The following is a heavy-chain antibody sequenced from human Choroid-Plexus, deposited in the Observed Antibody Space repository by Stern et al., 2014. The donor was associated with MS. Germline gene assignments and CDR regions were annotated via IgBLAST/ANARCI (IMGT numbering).Heavy chain of an antibody. D-gene: IGHD2/OR15-2a*01. V-gene: IGHV3-30*18. CDR2: VSYDGSNK. CDR1: GFTLGSCA. J-gene: IGHJ5*02. Sequence: VQLVESGGGVVQPGRPLRLSCVASGFTLGSCAMPWVRQAPGKGLAWAAGVSYDGSNKYYADSGKGRFTISRDNSQNTLYMQMSSLRPEDTAVYYCAKDRQYLTYFFDHWGQGSLVTVSS. CDR3: AKDRQYLTYFFDH.